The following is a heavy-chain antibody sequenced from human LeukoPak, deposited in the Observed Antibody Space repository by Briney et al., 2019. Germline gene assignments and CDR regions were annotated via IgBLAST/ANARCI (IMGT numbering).Heavy chain of an antibody. CDR1: GYTFTDYY. D-gene: IGHD3-16*01. J-gene: IGHJ4*02. CDR2: INPNSGGT. CDR3: ARVGDYVWGMYYLDN. Sequence: ASVKVSCKASGYTFTDYYMHWVRQAPGQGLEWMGWINPNSGGTKYAQKFQGRVTMTRDTSTSTAYMEVSRLRSDDTAVYYCARVGDYVWGMYYLDNWGQGTLVTVSS. V-gene: IGHV1-2*02.